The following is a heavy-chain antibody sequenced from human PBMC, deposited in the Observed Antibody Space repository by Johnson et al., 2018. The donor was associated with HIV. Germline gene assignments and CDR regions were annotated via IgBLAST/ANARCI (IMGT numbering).Heavy chain of an antibody. V-gene: IGHV3-30-3*01. J-gene: IGHJ3*02. CDR2: VSYDGTNK. CDR1: GFTFSDHQ. CDR3: AREQATLWFRASGAALNI. D-gene: IGHD3-10*01. Sequence: QVQLVESGGGVVQPGGSLRLSCVASGFTFSDHQMDWVRQAPGKGLEWVALVSYDGTNKYHADSVKGRFTISRDNYKSTVYLQMNSLRAEDTAVYYCAREQATLWFRASGAALNIWGQGTMVTVSS.